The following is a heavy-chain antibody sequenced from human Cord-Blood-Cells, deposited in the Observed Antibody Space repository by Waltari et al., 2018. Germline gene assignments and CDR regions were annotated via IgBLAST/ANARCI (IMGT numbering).Heavy chain of an antibody. CDR2: IIPIFGTA. D-gene: IGHD6-6*01. CDR3: ARGRRSSSSYYYYGMDV. CDR1: GGTFSSYA. V-gene: IGHV1-69*06. J-gene: IGHJ6*02. Sequence: QVQLVQSGAEVKKPGSSVKVSCKASGGTFSSYAISWVRQAPGQGLEWMGGIIPIFGTANYAQKFQGRVTITADKSTSTAYMELSSLRSEDTAVYYCARGRRSSSSYYYYGMDVWGQGTTVTVSS.